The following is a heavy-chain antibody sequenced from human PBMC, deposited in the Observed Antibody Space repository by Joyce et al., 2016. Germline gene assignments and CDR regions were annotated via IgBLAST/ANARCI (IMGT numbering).Heavy chain of an antibody. CDR1: GFTFGDHV. Sequence: EVQLVESGGGLVQPGRSLRLSCRTSGFTFGDHVMSWVRQDPGKGLEWVGFIRSRTYGGTTEYAASVKGRFIISRDDSKSIAYLQMNSLKTEDTAVYFCARAGETTYYYDSSGYYWLDYWGQGTLVTVSS. V-gene: IGHV3-49*04. J-gene: IGHJ4*02. D-gene: IGHD3-22*01. CDR3: ARAGETTYYYDSSGYYWLDY. CDR2: IRSRTYGGTT.